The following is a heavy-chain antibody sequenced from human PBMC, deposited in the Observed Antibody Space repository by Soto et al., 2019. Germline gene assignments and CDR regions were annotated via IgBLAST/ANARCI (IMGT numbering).Heavy chain of an antibody. CDR1: GCTFSNYA. D-gene: IGHD5-18*01. J-gene: IGHJ4*02. CDR3: AKAGHSWTFDY. Sequence: PVGSVRLSCATSGCTFSNYAMSWVRQAPGKGLEWVSAITASGGYTYYADSVKGRFTISRDNSKNTLYLQMNSLRAEDTAVYYSAKAGHSWTFDYWGQGTLVTGSS. V-gene: IGHV3-23*01. CDR2: ITASGGYT.